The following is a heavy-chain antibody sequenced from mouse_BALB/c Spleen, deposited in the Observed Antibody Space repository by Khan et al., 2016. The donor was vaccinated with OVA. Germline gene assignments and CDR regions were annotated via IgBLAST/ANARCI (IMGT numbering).Heavy chain of an antibody. D-gene: IGHD2-13*01. V-gene: IGHV1-69*02. CDR3: TRGDPGNFDY. CDR1: GYTFTNYW. J-gene: IGHJ2*01. Sequence: QVQLKESGAEMVRPGASVKLSCKASGYTFTNYWINWVKQRPGQGLEWIGNIYPSDSYTNYNQKFKDMATLTVDKSSSTAYMQLSSLTSEDSAVYYCTRGDPGNFDYWGQGTTLTVSS. CDR2: IYPSDSYT.